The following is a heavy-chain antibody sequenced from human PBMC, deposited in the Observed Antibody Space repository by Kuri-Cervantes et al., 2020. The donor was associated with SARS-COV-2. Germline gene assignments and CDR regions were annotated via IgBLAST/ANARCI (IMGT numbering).Heavy chain of an antibody. CDR1: GFSLSTSGMR. V-gene: IGHV2-70*04. Sequence: SGPTLVKPTQTLTLTCTFSGFSLSTSGMRVSWIRQPPGKALEWLARIDWDDDKFYSTSLKTRLTISKDTSKNQVVLTMTNMDPVDTATYYCARTRYSGYEFGAIYFDYWGQGTLVTVSS. CDR2: IDWDDDK. D-gene: IGHD5-12*01. CDR3: ARTRYSGYEFGAIYFDY. J-gene: IGHJ4*02.